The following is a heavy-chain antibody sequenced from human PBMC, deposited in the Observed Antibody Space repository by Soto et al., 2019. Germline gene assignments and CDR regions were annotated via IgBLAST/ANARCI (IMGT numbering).Heavy chain of an antibody. V-gene: IGHV3-48*03. CDR3: ARARGYSSSSARRYYFSYGMDV. CDR1: GFTFSSYE. CDR2: ISSSGSTI. Sequence: GGSLRLSCAASGFTFSSYEMNWVRQAPGKGLEWVSYISSSGSTIYYADSVKGRFTISRDNAKNSLYLQMNSLRAEDTAVYYCARARGYSSSSARRYYFSYGMDVWGQGTTVTVSS. D-gene: IGHD6-6*01. J-gene: IGHJ6*02.